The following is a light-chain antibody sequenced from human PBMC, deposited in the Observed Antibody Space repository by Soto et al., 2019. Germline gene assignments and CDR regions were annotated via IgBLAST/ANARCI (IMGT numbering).Light chain of an antibody. CDR3: SSYGGRNTFV. CDR1: SSDIGRYNY. J-gene: IGLJ1*01. CDR2: EVS. Sequence: SGLAQPPSGSGSPGKSVTISCTGTSSDIGRYNYVSWYQHHPDKAPKLIIYEVSKRPSGVPDRFSGSKSDNTASLTVSGVQAEDEADYYCSSYGGRNTFVFGTGTKVTVL. V-gene: IGLV2-8*01.